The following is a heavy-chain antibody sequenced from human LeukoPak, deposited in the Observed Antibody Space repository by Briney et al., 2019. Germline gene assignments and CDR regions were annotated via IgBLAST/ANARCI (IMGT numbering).Heavy chain of an antibody. CDR3: ARGLSSGTGIAVAGTYNY. CDR2: INPNSGGT. D-gene: IGHD6-19*01. CDR1: GYTFSIHH. V-gene: IGHV1-2*02. Sequence: ASVKVSCKASGYTFSIHHIQWVRQAPGQGLEWMGWINPNSGGTNYAQKFQGRVTMTRDTSISTAYMELSRLRSDDTAVYYCARGLSSGTGIAVAGTYNYWGQGTLVTVSS. J-gene: IGHJ4*02.